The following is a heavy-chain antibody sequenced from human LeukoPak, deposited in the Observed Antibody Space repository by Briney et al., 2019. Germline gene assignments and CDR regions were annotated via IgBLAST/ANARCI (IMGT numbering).Heavy chain of an antibody. V-gene: IGHV3-66*01. Sequence: GGPLRLSCAASGFTVGDNYMTWVRQAPGKGLEWVSLIYAAGGTYFADSVRGRFTISRDNSKNTVYLQMNNLGVDDTAVYYCGSSNLLTGYYFLNFWGQGTLVTVSS. CDR1: GFTVGDNY. CDR3: GSSNLLTGYYFLNF. D-gene: IGHD3-9*01. CDR2: IYAAGGT. J-gene: IGHJ4*02.